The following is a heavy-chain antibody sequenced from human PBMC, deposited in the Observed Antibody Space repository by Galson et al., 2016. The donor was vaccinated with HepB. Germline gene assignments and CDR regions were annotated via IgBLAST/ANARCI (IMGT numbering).Heavy chain of an antibody. J-gene: IGHJ4*02. Sequence: SLRLSCAASGFTVSDNYLGWVRQAPGKGLEWVSAIYGGGTTNHADSVGGRFTISRDNSKNTVYLQMNSLRVEDTAVYYCARLPGPLIAYDYWGQGTLVTVSS. CDR2: IYGGGTT. D-gene: IGHD3-22*01. CDR3: ARLPGPLIAYDY. V-gene: IGHV3-53*01. CDR1: GFTVSDNY.